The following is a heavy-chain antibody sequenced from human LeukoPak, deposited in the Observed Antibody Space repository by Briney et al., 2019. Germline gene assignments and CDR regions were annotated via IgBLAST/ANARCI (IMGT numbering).Heavy chain of an antibody. J-gene: IGHJ6*02. Sequence: GGSLRLSCVASGFTFSSYWMHWVRQAPRKGLVWVTRINGDGRNINYADSVRGRFTISRDNAKNTLYLQMNTLRVEDTAVYYCTRDLMDYDVSTGLHHYYMDVWGQGTTVTVSS. CDR2: INGDGRNI. CDR1: GFTFSSYW. D-gene: IGHD3-9*01. CDR3: TRDLMDYDVSTGLHHYYMDV. V-gene: IGHV3-74*01.